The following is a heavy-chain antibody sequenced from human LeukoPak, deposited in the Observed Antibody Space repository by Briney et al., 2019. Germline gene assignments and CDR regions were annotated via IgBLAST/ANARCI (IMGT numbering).Heavy chain of an antibody. CDR2: INPSGGST. V-gene: IGHV1-46*01. Sequence: ASVKVSCKASGYTFTSYYMHWVRQAPGQGLEWMGIINPSGGSTSYAQKFQGRVTMTRATSITTAYMELSSLRSDDTAVYYCARDFGSGYDSSGYYDHFDYWGQGTLVTVSS. D-gene: IGHD3-22*01. J-gene: IGHJ4*02. CDR1: GYTFTSYY. CDR3: ARDFGSGYDSSGYYDHFDY.